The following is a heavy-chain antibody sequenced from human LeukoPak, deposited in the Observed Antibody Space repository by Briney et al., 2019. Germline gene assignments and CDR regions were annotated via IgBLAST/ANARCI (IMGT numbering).Heavy chain of an antibody. J-gene: IGHJ4*02. CDR3: ARDGDYGDTYYFDY. CDR1: GFTVSGNY. CDR2: IYSAGTT. Sequence: PGGSLRLSCAGSGFTVSGNYMSWVRQAPGEGLEWVSIIYSAGTTHYADSVKGRFTISRDNSKNTLYLQMNSLRVEDTAVYYCARDGDYGDTYYFDYWGQGTLVTVSS. V-gene: IGHV3-66*01. D-gene: IGHD4-17*01.